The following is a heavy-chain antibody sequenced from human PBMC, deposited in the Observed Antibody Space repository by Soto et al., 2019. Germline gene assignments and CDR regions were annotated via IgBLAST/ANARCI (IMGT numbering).Heavy chain of an antibody. J-gene: IGHJ3*02. Sequence: GGSLRLSCAASGFTFSSYAMSWVRQAPGKGLEWVSAISGSGGSTYYADSVKGRFTISRDNSKNTLYLQMNSLRAEDTAVYYCAKDEWGGGSCCDAFDIWGQGTMVTVSS. CDR3: AKDEWGGGSCCDAFDI. V-gene: IGHV3-23*01. CDR2: ISGSGGST. D-gene: IGHD2-15*01. CDR1: GFTFSSYA.